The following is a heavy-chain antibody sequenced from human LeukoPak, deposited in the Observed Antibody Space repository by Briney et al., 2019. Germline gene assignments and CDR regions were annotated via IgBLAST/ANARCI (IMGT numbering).Heavy chain of an antibody. V-gene: IGHV4-30-2*01. CDR1: GGSISSGGYS. CDR3: ARDLSSSWYDY. J-gene: IGHJ4*02. D-gene: IGHD6-13*01. CDR2: IYHSGST. Sequence: PSQTLSLTCAVSGGSISSGGYSWSWIRQPPGKGLEWIGYIYHSGSTYYNPSLKSRATISVDRSKNQFSLKLSSVTAADTAVYYCARDLSSSWYDYWGQGTLVTVSS.